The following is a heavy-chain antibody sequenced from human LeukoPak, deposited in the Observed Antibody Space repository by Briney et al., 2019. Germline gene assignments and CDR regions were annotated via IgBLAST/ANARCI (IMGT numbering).Heavy chain of an antibody. D-gene: IGHD6-19*01. Sequence: PSETLSLTCTVAGGSISSDYWSWIRQPPGKGLEWIGTIYYTGSTYYNPSLKSRVTISVDTSKDQCSLKVTSVTAADTAVYYCARRRGWYPVDYWGQGTLVTVSS. CDR3: ARRRGWYPVDY. V-gene: IGHV4-39*01. CDR2: IYYTGST. J-gene: IGHJ4*02. CDR1: GGSISSDY.